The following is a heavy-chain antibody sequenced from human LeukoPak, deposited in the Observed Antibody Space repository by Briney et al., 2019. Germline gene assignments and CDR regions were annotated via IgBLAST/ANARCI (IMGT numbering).Heavy chain of an antibody. D-gene: IGHD3-10*01. CDR1: GYTFTSYD. CDR2: MNPNSGNT. Sequence: ASVKVSCKASGYTFTSYDINWVRQATGQGFEWMGWMNPNSGNTGYAQKFQGRVTMTRNTSISTAYMELSSLRSEDTAVYYCARACGSGKTCPTTDAFDIWGQGTMVTVSS. J-gene: IGHJ3*02. V-gene: IGHV1-8*01. CDR3: ARACGSGKTCPTTDAFDI.